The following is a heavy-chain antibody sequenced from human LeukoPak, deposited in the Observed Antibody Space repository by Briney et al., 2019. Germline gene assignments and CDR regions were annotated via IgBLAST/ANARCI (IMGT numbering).Heavy chain of an antibody. CDR3: AKAEYYDILTAYSLDY. Sequence: PGGSLRLSCAASGFTFDDNAMHWVRQAPGKGLEWVSGISWNSGSIGYADSVKGRFTISRDNAKNSLYLQMNSLRAEDTALYYCAKAEYYDILTAYSLDYWGQGTLVTVSS. CDR1: GFTFDDNA. D-gene: IGHD3-9*01. J-gene: IGHJ4*02. CDR2: ISWNSGSI. V-gene: IGHV3-9*01.